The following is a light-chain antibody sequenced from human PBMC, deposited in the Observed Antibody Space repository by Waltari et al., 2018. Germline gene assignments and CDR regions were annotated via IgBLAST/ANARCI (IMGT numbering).Light chain of an antibody. CDR3: QAWDGTTVI. J-gene: IGLJ2*01. CDR1: EMDNMY. Sequence: SYEVTQPPSVSVSPGQTASITCSGDEMDNMYVWWYQQKPGQSPVVIIYHAVNRPSGPPERFSGASSGKTATLTIGGTQAMDEADYYCQAWDGTTVIFGGGTKLTVL. CDR2: HAV. V-gene: IGLV3-1*01.